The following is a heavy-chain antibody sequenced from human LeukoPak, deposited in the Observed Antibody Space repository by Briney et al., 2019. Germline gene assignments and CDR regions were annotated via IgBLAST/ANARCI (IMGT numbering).Heavy chain of an antibody. D-gene: IGHD3-22*01. Sequence: GGSLRLSCAASGFTVGSDYMSWVRQAPGKGLEWVSLIYTGGSTYYADSVKGRFTISRENSKHTLYLQMNSLRAEDTAVYYCARWRNYYDSSGFYSNWFDPWGQGTLVTVSS. CDR2: IYTGGST. CDR1: GFTVGSDY. V-gene: IGHV3-66*01. CDR3: ARWRNYYDSSGFYSNWFDP. J-gene: IGHJ5*02.